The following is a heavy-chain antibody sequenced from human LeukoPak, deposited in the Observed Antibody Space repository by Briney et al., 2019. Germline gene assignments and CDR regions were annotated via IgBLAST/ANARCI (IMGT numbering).Heavy chain of an antibody. CDR2: INPNSGGT. CDR1: GYTFTGYY. Sequence: ASVKVSCKASGYTFTGYYMHWVRQAPGQGLEWMGWINPNSGGTNYAQKFQGRVTLTRDTSISTAYMELSRLRSDDTAMYYCARGSVVSPTHVTSYWGQGTLVTVSS. V-gene: IGHV1-2*02. CDR3: ARGSVVSPTHVTSY. D-gene: IGHD2-15*01. J-gene: IGHJ4*02.